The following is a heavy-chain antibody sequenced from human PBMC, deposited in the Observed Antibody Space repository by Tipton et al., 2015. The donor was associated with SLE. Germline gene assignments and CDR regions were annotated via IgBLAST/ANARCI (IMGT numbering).Heavy chain of an antibody. CDR2: IFYSGST. CDR1: GGSISSYY. D-gene: IGHD3-22*01. V-gene: IGHV4-59*01. CDR3: ARSLGTYYYDSTVAF. J-gene: IGHJ4*02. Sequence: TLSLTCTVSGGSISSYYWSWIRQSPGKGLGWIGYIFYSGSTNYNPSLKSRVTISVDTSKNQFSLKLSSVTAADTAVYYCARSLGTYYYDSTVAFGGQGTLVTVSS.